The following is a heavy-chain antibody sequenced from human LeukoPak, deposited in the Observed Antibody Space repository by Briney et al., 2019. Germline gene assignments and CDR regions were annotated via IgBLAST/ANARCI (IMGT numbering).Heavy chain of an antibody. CDR2: IYYSGST. Sequence: SETLSLTCTVSGGSISSSSYYWGWIRQPPGKGLAWIGSIYYSGSTYYNPSLKSRVTISVDTSKNQFSLKLSSVTAADTAVYYCASPLPIYDYVWVSYGDYFDYWGQGTLVTVSS. D-gene: IGHD3-16*01. CDR3: ASPLPIYDYVWVSYGDYFDY. J-gene: IGHJ4*02. CDR1: GGSISSSSYY. V-gene: IGHV4-39*01.